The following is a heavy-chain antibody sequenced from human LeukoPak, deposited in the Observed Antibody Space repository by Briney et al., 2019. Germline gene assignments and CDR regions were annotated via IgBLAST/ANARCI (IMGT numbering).Heavy chain of an antibody. Sequence: PSETLSLTCAVYGGSFNGYYWSWIRQPPGKGLEWIGEINHSGSTNYNPSLKSRVTISVDTSKNQFSLKLSSVTAADTAVYYCARRPYYDFWSGYHTYYFDYWGQGTLVTVSS. J-gene: IGHJ4*02. V-gene: IGHV4-34*01. CDR2: INHSGST. D-gene: IGHD3-3*01. CDR1: GGSFNGYY. CDR3: ARRPYYDFWSGYHTYYFDY.